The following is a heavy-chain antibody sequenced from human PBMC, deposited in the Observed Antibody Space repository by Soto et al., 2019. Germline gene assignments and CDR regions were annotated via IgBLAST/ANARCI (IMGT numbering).Heavy chain of an antibody. Sequence: SETLSLTCTVSGGSISSYYWSWIRQPPGKGLEWIGYIYYSGSTNYNPSLKSRVTISVDTSKNQFSLKLSSVTAADTAVYYCARDGYCSGGSCYSNDAFDIWGQGTMVTVSS. V-gene: IGHV4-59*01. CDR1: GGSISSYY. D-gene: IGHD2-15*01. CDR2: IYYSGST. J-gene: IGHJ3*02. CDR3: ARDGYCSGGSCYSNDAFDI.